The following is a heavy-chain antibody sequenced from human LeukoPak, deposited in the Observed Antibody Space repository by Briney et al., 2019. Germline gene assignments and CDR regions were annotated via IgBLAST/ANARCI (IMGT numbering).Heavy chain of an antibody. J-gene: IGHJ5*02. Sequence: SVKVSCKAFGGTFSSYAISWVRQAPGQGLEWMGGSIPIFDTTNYAQKFQGRVTITADESTSTAYMELSSLRSEDTAVYYCARDHQGMLNWFDPWGQGTLVTVSS. CDR2: SIPIFDTT. CDR3: ARDHQGMLNWFDP. V-gene: IGHV1-69*13. D-gene: IGHD2-2*01. CDR1: GGTFSSYA.